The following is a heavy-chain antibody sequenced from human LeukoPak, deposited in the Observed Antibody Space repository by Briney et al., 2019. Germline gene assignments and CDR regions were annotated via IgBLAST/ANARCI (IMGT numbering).Heavy chain of an antibody. V-gene: IGHV4-59*01. CDR1: GGSISSYY. Sequence: SETLSLTCTVSGGSISSYYWSWIRQPPGKGLEWIGYIYYSGSTNYNPSLKSRVTISVDTSKNQFFLKLSSVTAADTAVYYCARDLGYGYVDYWGQGTLVTVSS. CDR2: IYYSGST. CDR3: ARDLGYGYVDY. J-gene: IGHJ4*02. D-gene: IGHD5-18*01.